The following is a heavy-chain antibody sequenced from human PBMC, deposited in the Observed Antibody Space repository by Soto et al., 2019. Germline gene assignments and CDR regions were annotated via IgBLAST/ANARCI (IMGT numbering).Heavy chain of an antibody. CDR2: INTGNGNT. D-gene: IGHD3-22*01. J-gene: IGHJ4*02. CDR3: ARDRYYYYDTSGYYSY. Sequence: QVPLVQSGAEVKKPGASMKVSCRTSGYSFTSHFIHWVRQAPGQRLEWMGWINTGNGNTRYSENLESRVTITRATSASTVYMELSSLRSEDTAVYYCARDRYYYYDTSGYYSYWGQGTLVTVSS. CDR1: GYSFTSHF. V-gene: IGHV1-3*04.